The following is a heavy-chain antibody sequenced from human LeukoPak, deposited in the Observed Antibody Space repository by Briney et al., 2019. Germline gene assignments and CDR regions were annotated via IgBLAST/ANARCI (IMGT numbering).Heavy chain of an antibody. V-gene: IGHV4-39*07. J-gene: IGHJ4*02. D-gene: IGHD3-10*01. Sequence: SETLSLTCTVSGGSISSSSYYWGWIRQPPGKGLEWIGSIYYSGSTYYNPSLKSRVTISVDTSKIQFSLKLSSVTAADTAVYYCVRDGSGNSNYFDFWGQGTLVTVSS. CDR2: IYYSGST. CDR1: GGSISSSSYY. CDR3: VRDGSGNSNYFDF.